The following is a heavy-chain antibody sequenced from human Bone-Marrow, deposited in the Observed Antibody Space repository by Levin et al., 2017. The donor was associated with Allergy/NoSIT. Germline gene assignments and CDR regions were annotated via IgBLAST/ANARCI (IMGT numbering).Heavy chain of an antibody. CDR2: INHSGST. CDR3: ARTYSGSQRYYFDY. J-gene: IGHJ4*02. D-gene: IGHD1-26*01. Sequence: SETLSLTCAVYGGSFSGYYWSWIRQPPGKGLEWIGEINHSGSTNYNPSLKSRVTISVDTSKNQFSLKLSSVTAADTAVYYCARTYSGSQRYYFDYWGQGTLVTVSS. V-gene: IGHV4-34*01. CDR1: GGSFSGYY.